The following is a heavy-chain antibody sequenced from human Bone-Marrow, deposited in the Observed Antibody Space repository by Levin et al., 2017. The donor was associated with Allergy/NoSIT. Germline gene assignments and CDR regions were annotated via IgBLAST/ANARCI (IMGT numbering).Heavy chain of an antibody. CDR1: GGSFSGYY. CDR3: ARGYITMIVVAQYYFDY. J-gene: IGHJ4*02. CDR2: INHSGST. D-gene: IGHD3-22*01. V-gene: IGHV4-34*01. Sequence: PGGSLRLSCAVYGGSFSGYYWSWIRQPPGKGLEWIGEINHSGSTNYNPSLKSRVTISVDTSKNQFSLKLSSVTAADTAVYYCARGYITMIVVAQYYFDYWGQGTLVTVSS.